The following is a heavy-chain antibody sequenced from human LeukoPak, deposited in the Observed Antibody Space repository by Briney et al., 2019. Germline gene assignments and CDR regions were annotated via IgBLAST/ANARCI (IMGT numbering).Heavy chain of an antibody. J-gene: IGHJ5*02. CDR2: INHSGST. D-gene: IGHD3-10*01. CDR3: ARLLRFGELLHNWFDP. CDR1: GGSFSGYY. V-gene: IGHV4-34*01. Sequence: SETLSLTCAVYGGSFSGYYWSWIRQPPGKGLEWIGEINHSGSTNYNPSLKSRVTISVDTSKNQSSLKLSSVTAADTAVYYCARLLRFGELLHNWFDPWGQGTLVTVSS.